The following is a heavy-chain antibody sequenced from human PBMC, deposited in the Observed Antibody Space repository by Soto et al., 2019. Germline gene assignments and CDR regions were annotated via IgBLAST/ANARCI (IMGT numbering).Heavy chain of an antibody. CDR2: ISGSGNYT. Sequence: GGCLRLACAASGFTFSTYSMNWVRQAQGKGLEWVSSISGSGNYTHYADFLRGRFTISRDNAKTSLYLQMNSLRAEDTAVYYCAREGINNYNEYYFDSWGQGTVVTVSS. V-gene: IGHV3-21*01. D-gene: IGHD4-4*01. CDR1: GFTFSTYS. CDR3: AREGINNYNEYYFDS. J-gene: IGHJ4*02.